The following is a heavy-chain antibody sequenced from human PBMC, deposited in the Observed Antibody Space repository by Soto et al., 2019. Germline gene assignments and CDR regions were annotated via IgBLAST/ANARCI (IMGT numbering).Heavy chain of an antibody. V-gene: IGHV4-31*03. J-gene: IGHJ4*02. CDR1: GGSISSGTYY. CDR3: ARTGSHADYIFDS. CDR2: IYYSGST. Sequence: QVQLQESGPGLVKPSQTLSLTCIVSGGSISSGTYYWTWIRQHPGKGLEWIGYIYYSGSTYYNPSLKSRVTKLVDTSKNEFSLKLNSVTAADTAVYYCARTGSHADYIFDSWGQGTLVTVSS. D-gene: IGHD2-15*01.